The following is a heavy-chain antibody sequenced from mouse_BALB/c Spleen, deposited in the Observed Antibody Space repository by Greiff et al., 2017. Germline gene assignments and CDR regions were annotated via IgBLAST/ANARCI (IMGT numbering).Heavy chain of an antibody. J-gene: IGHJ2*01. CDR2: IYWDDDK. V-gene: IGHV8-12*01. D-gene: IGHD2-4*01. Sequence: QVTLKVSGPGILQPSQTLSLTCSFSGFSLSTSGMGVSWIRQPSGKGLEWLAHIYWDDDKRYNPSLKSRLTISKDTSSNQVFLKITSVDTADTATYYCARSSMITNYFDYWGQGTTLTVSS. CDR3: ARSSMITNYFDY. CDR1: GFSLSTSGMG.